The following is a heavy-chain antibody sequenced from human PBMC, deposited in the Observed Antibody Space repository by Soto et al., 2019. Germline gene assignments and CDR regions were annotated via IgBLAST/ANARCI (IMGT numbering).Heavy chain of an antibody. Sequence: TSETLSLTCTVSGGSISSYYWSWIRQPPGRGLEWIGYIYYSGSTNYNPSLKSRVTISVDTSKNQFSLKLSSVTAADTAVYYCARANYSSSWCGGDRWFDPWGQGTLVTVSS. D-gene: IGHD6-13*01. V-gene: IGHV4-59*01. CDR2: IYYSGST. J-gene: IGHJ5*02. CDR3: ARANYSSSWCGGDRWFDP. CDR1: GGSISSYY.